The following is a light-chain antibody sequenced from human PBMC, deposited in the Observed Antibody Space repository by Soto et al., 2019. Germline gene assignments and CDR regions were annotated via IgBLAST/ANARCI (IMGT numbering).Light chain of an antibody. CDR1: QDIDNY. CDR2: AAS. J-gene: IGKJ5*01. CDR3: QQHDNRPPMT. Sequence: IQVTQSPSSLSASVGESVTITCRASQDIDNYLNWYQHRPGEAPKLLIYAASYLETGVSTRFSGSGSGTEFSFTINNLRPEDSGTYYCQQHDNRPPMTFGQGTRLEIX. V-gene: IGKV1-33*01.